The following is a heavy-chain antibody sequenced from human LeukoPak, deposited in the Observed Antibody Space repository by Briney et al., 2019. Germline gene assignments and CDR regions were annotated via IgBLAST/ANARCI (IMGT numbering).Heavy chain of an antibody. Sequence: ASVRVSCKDSGYTFTNYDINWVRQATGQGLEWMGYMNSNSGNTGYAQKFQGRVTMTRNTSISTAYMELSSLRSEDTAVYYCAGGKDTMSDAFDIWGQGTMVTVSS. J-gene: IGHJ3*02. CDR1: GYTFTNYD. V-gene: IGHV1-8*01. D-gene: IGHD3-22*01. CDR2: MNSNSGNT. CDR3: AGGKDTMSDAFDI.